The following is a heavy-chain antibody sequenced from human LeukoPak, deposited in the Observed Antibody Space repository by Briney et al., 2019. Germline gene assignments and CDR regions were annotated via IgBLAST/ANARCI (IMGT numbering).Heavy chain of an antibody. CDR3: ARGDSYGDYAYYYYYGMDV. V-gene: IGHV4-61*08. Sequence: PSETLSLTCTVSGGSIGSGGYYWSWIRQPPGKGLEWIGYIYYSGSTNYNPSLKSRVTISVDTSKNQFSLKLSSVTAADTAVYYCARGDSYGDYAYYYYYGMDVWGQGTTVTVSS. J-gene: IGHJ6*02. D-gene: IGHD4-17*01. CDR2: IYYSGST. CDR1: GGSIGSGGYY.